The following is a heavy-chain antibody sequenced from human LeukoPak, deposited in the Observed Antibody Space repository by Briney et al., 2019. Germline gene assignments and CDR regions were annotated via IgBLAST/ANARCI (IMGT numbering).Heavy chain of an antibody. CDR1: ERSSIMYL. J-gene: IGHJ4*02. CDR3: ARHTRDFVDY. D-gene: IGHD3-3*01. Sequence: GEALKMSTKNTERSSIMYLIVGVRQIPEKGLEWMGIIYPGDSDTRYSPSFQGQVNISADKSISTAYLQWSSLKASDTAMYYCARHTRDFVDYWGQGTLVTVSS. CDR2: IYPGDSDT. V-gene: IGHV5-51*01.